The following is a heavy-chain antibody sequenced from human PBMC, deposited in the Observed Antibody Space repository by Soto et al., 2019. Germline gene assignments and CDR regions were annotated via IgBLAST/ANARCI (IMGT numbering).Heavy chain of an antibody. Sequence: SGGSLRLSCAASGFTFSSYGMHWVRQAPGKGLEWVAVISYDGSNKYYADSVKGRFTISRDNSKNTLYLQMNSLRAEDTAVYYCATSYGSGSYPFDYWGQGTLVTVSS. CDR3: ATSYGSGSYPFDY. D-gene: IGHD3-10*01. CDR1: GFTFSSYG. J-gene: IGHJ4*02. V-gene: IGHV3-30*03. CDR2: ISYDGSNK.